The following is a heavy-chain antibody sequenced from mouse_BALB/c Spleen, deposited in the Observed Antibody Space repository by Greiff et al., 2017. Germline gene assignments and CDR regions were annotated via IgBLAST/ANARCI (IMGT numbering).Heavy chain of an antibody. CDR2: INGNGGST. V-gene: IGHV5-6-3*01. CDR3: ARDQRGVLGSHPAMDY. Sequence: DVHLVESGGGLVQPGGSLKLSCAASGFTFSSYGMSWVRQTPDKRLELVATINGNGGSTYYPDSVKGRFTISRDNAKNTLYLQMSSLKSEDTAMFYCARDQRGVLGSHPAMDYWGQGTSVTVSS. J-gene: IGHJ4*01. CDR1: GFTFSSYG.